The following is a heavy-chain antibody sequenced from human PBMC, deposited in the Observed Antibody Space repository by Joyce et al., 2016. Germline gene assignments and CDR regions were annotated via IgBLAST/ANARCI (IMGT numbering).Heavy chain of an antibody. CDR2: IIPMFGTT. CDR3: ARGASVNYYDSSGYYFDY. CDR1: GGTFSSYS. Sequence: QVQLVQSGAEVKKPGSSVKVSCKASGGTFSSYSITWVRQAPGQGLEWMGGIIPMFGTTNYAQKFQGRVTLTADADESTSTAYMELSSLRSEDTAVYYCARGASVNYYDSSGYYFDYWGQGTQVTVSS. V-gene: IGHV1-69*01. J-gene: IGHJ4*02. D-gene: IGHD3-22*01.